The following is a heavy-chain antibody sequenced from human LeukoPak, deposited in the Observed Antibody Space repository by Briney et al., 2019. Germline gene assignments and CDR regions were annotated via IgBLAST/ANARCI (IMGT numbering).Heavy chain of an antibody. CDR3: ARGSHLSGYYY. Sequence: SETLSLTCAVYGGSFSGYYWSWIRQPPGKGLEWIGEINHSGSTNYNPSLKSRVTISVDTSKSQFSLKLSSVTAADTAVYYCARGSHLSGYYYWGQGTLVTVSS. J-gene: IGHJ4*02. CDR1: GGSFSGYY. CDR2: INHSGST. V-gene: IGHV4-34*01. D-gene: IGHD3-22*01.